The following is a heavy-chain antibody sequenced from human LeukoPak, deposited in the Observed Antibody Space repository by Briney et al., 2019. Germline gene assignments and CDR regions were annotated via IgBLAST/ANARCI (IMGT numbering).Heavy chain of an antibody. CDR3: PRVVERGTEAMGQDY. J-gene: IGHJ4*02. CDR2: INPNSGGT. Sequence: ASVKVSCKASGYTFTGYYMHWVRQAPGQGLEWMGWINPNSGGTNYAQKFQVRVTMTRDTSISTAYMELSRLRSDDTAVYYCPRVVERGTEAMGQDYWGQGTLVTVSS. V-gene: IGHV1-2*02. CDR1: GYTFTGYY. D-gene: IGHD5-18*01.